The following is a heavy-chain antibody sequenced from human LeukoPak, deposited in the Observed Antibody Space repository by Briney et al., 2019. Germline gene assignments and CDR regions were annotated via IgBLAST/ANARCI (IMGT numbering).Heavy chain of an antibody. Sequence: KTSETLSLTCTVSGGSISTYYWSWIRQPPGEGLEWIGSIYYSGTTHSNPSLKSRATISVDTSKNHLSLKVSSVTAADTAVYYCARGASGTLYDAFDIWGQGTIVTVSS. CDR2: IYYSGTT. J-gene: IGHJ3*02. D-gene: IGHD1-26*01. CDR1: GGSISTYY. CDR3: ARGASGTLYDAFDI. V-gene: IGHV4-59*01.